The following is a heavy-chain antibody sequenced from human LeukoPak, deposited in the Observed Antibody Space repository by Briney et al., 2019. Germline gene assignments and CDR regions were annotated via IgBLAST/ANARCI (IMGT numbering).Heavy chain of an antibody. CDR2: ISSTATTR. V-gene: IGHV3-48*03. Sequence: PGGSLRLSCAASGFNLSSHEMNWVRQAPGQGLEWISYISSTATTRYYADSVKGRFTVSKDNARNELFLQMNSLRAEDTAVYYCVREYFSYGDRYFDYWGQGTLVTVPS. J-gene: IGHJ4*02. D-gene: IGHD4-17*01. CDR1: GFNLSSHE. CDR3: VREYFSYGDRYFDY.